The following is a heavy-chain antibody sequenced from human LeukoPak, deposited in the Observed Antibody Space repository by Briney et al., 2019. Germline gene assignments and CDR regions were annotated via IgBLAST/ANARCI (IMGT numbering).Heavy chain of an antibody. V-gene: IGHV3-33*06. J-gene: IGHJ4*02. D-gene: IGHD5-24*01. CDR2: IWYDGSNK. Sequence: GGSLRLSCAASGFTFRNYGMHWVRQAPGKGLEWVALIWYDGSNKQYADSVEGRFTISRDNSKNTLYPQMNSLTAEDTAVYYCAKDKEMATLTWFFDYWGQGTLVTVSS. CDR3: AKDKEMATLTWFFDY. CDR1: GFTFRNYG.